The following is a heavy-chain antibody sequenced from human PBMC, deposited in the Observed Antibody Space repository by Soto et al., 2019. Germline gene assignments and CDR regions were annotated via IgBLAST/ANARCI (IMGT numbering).Heavy chain of an antibody. CDR1: GFTFSSYA. CDR2: ISGSGDNT. J-gene: IGHJ4*02. V-gene: IGHV3-23*01. D-gene: IGHD3-10*01. CDR3: ARGGYYGSGSYYNVHYFDY. Sequence: EVQLLESGGGLVQPGGSLRLSCAASGFTFSSYAMSWVRQAPGKGLEWVSAISGSGDNTYYADSVKGRFTISRDNSKNTLYLQMNSLRAEDTAVYYRARGGYYGSGSYYNVHYFDYWGQGTLVTVSS.